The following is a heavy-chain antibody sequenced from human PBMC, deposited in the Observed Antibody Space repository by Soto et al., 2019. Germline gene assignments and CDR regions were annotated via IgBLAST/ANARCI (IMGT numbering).Heavy chain of an antibody. J-gene: IGHJ4*02. CDR2: IDTYGTDT. Sequence: PGGALRLSCAASGFTFNSYWMHWVRQAPGEGLVWISFIDTYGTDTKYADSVKGRFTTSRDNAKNTLYLLMNSLRAEDTAVYYCVRGLGNSDYWGQGTLVTVSS. D-gene: IGHD1-7*01. CDR3: VRGLGNSDY. V-gene: IGHV3-74*03. CDR1: GFTFNSYW.